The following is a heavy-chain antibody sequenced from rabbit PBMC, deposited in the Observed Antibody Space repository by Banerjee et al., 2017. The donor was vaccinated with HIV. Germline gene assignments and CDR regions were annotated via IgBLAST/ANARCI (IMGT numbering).Heavy chain of an antibody. CDR3: ARDLTDAIGWNFGW. Sequence: QEQLEESGGDLVKPGGTLTLTCKASGFSFSTDYYLCWVRQAPGKGLESIACIYGGVVGSTYYATWAKGRFTISKTSSTTVTLQMTSLTAADTATYFCARDLTDAIGWNFGWWGQGTLVTVS. J-gene: IGHJ3*01. CDR1: GFSFSTDYY. V-gene: IGHV1S45*01. CDR2: IYGGVVGST. D-gene: IGHD4-1*01.